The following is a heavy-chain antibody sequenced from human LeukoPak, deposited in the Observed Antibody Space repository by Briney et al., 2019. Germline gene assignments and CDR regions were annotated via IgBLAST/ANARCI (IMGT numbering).Heavy chain of an antibody. J-gene: IGHJ4*02. CDR3: TRLGAVEMATIIGY. D-gene: IGHD5-24*01. V-gene: IGHV3-73*01. Sequence: PGGSLRLSCAASGFTFSGSAMHWVRQASGKGLEWVGRIRSKANSYATVYAASVKGRFTISRDDSKNTAYLQMNSLKTEDTAVYYCTRLGAVEMATIIGYWGQGTLVTVSS. CDR1: GFTFSGSA. CDR2: IRSKANSYAT.